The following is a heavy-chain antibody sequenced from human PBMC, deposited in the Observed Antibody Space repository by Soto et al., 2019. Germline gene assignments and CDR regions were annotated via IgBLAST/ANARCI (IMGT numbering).Heavy chain of an antibody. V-gene: IGHV1-18*01. CDR2: INTYNGKT. CDR3: ARVWFGELIGIGYWFDS. J-gene: IGHJ5*01. CDR1: GYTFITYG. Sequence: QVQLVQSGAEVKKPGASVKVSCKASGYTFITYGISWVRQAPGQGLEWLGWINTYNGKTNYAQKVPGRVTMTIDTSASTAEMELRGLTSDDTAVYYCARVWFGELIGIGYWFDSWGQGTLVTVSS. D-gene: IGHD3-10*01.